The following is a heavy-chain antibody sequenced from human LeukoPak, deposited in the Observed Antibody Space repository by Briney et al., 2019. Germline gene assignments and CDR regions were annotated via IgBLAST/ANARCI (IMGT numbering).Heavy chain of an antibody. V-gene: IGHV4-59*01. J-gene: IGHJ2*01. CDR1: GGSISSYN. CDR3: ARLVGASSRSYWYFDL. CDR2: LYYSGST. Sequence: SGTLSLTCTVSGGSISSYNWSWIRQPPGKGLEWIGYLYYSGSTNYNPSLKSRVTISVDTSKNQFSLKLSSVTAADTAVYYCARLVGASSRSYWYFDLWGRGTLVTVSS. D-gene: IGHD3-9*01.